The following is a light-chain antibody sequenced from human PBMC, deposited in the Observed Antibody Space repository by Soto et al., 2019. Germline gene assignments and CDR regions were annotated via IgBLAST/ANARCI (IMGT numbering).Light chain of an antibody. CDR1: NSDLGSYNL. CDR3: FSYAGRDTLVV. CDR2: EGT. J-gene: IGLJ2*01. Sequence: QSALTQPASVSGSPGQSITISCTGTNSDLGSYNLVSWFQQHPGKVPKVMIYEGTKRPSGVSDRFSGSKSGYTASLTISGLQAEAEAFYSCFSYAGRDTLVVSGGGTKLTVL. V-gene: IGLV2-23*01.